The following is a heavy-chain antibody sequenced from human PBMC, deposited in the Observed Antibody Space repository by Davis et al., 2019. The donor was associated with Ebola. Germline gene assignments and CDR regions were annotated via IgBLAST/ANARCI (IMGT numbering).Heavy chain of an antibody. CDR1: GGSLSSGGYY. CDR2: MFYSGNT. J-gene: IGHJ3*01. CDR3: AGDSSGDAFDL. V-gene: IGHV4-31*11. Sequence: PSETLSLTCAVSGGSLSSGGYYWTWIRQHPGKGLEWIGCMFYSGNTYYNPSLKSRVTISVDTSTNQFSLRLTSVTAADTAVYYCAGDSSGDAFDLWGQGTMVTVSS.